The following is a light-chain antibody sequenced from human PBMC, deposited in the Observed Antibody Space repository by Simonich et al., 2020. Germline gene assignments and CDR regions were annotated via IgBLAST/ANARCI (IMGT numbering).Light chain of an antibody. CDR1: QSISSW. V-gene: IGKV1-5*03. J-gene: IGKJ1*01. Sequence: DIPMTQSPSTLSASVGDRVTITCRASQSISSWLAWNQQTPGKSPKLLIYKASSLASGIPSRFSGSGSGTEFTLTISSLQPDDFATYYCQQYNSYWTFGQGTKVEIK. CDR2: KAS. CDR3: QQYNSYWT.